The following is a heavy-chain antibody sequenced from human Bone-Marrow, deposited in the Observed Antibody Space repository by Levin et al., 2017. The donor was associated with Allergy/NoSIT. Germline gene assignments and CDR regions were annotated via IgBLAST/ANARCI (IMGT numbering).Heavy chain of an antibody. CDR2: ISYDGSNK. Sequence: LSLTCAASGFTFSSYAMHWVRQAPGKGLEWVAVISYDGSNKYYADSVKGRFTISRDNSKNTLYLQMNSLRAEDTAVYYCARDGSGSYYNHYYYYYYMDVWGKGTTVTVSS. CDR3: ARDGSGSYYNHYYYYYYMDV. CDR1: GFTFSSYA. V-gene: IGHV3-30-3*01. D-gene: IGHD3-10*01. J-gene: IGHJ6*03.